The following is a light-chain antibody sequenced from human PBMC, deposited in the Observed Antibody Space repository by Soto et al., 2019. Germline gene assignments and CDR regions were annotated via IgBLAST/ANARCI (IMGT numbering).Light chain of an antibody. Sequence: DIQMTQSPSTLSASVGDRVTITCRASQSINTWLAWYQQKPGKDPKLLIYDASSLQSGVQSSYSGSGSGTEFTLTISSLQPDDFATYYCQEYNTYRFTFGPGTKVDIK. CDR1: QSINTW. CDR3: QEYNTYRFT. J-gene: IGKJ3*01. CDR2: DAS. V-gene: IGKV1-5*01.